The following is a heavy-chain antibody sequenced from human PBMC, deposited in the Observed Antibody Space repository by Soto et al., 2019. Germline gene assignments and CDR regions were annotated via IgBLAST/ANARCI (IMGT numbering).Heavy chain of an antibody. Sequence: HVQLVQSGAEVKKPGASVKVSCEASGYTFTGYYMHWVRQAPGQGLEWVGWINPNGGGTDYAQNFQGRVTMTRDTSISTAYMELSSLQSDDTAVYYCARGYMSASNYFDPWGQGTLVTVSS. V-gene: IGHV1-2*02. J-gene: IGHJ5*02. CDR2: INPNGGGT. CDR1: GYTFTGYY. CDR3: ARGYMSASNYFDP. D-gene: IGHD3-16*02.